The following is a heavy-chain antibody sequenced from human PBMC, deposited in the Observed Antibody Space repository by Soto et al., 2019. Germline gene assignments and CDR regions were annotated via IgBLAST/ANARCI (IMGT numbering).Heavy chain of an antibody. V-gene: IGHV3-7*05. D-gene: IGHD4-17*01. CDR3: AKTHGDYDLPDSGYFQH. CDR2: TRQGGGEK. CDR1: GFIFGDYW. J-gene: IGHJ1*01. Sequence: GGSLRLSCAASGFIFGDYWMSWIRQAPGKGLEWVANTRQGGGEKNYVDSVKGRFIISRDNSKNTLYLQMNSLRAEDTAVYYCAKTHGDYDLPDSGYFQHWGQGTLVTVSS.